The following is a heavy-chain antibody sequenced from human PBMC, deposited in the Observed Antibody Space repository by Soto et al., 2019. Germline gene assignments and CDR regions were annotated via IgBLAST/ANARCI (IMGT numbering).Heavy chain of an antibody. J-gene: IGHJ4*02. V-gene: IGHV4-34*12. CDR3: VRRGGGSYQPYFDY. CDR2: VIHGGNN. D-gene: IGHD3-10*01. CDR1: GGSFSGHY. Sequence: QLQLHQWGGGPVKPSETLTLTCAVYGGSFSGHYWSCIRQPPRKGLEWIGEVIHGGNNNYNPSLKIRITISTDTARKQFYLNGNSVTGADTAVYACVRRGGGSYQPYFDYWGQGTLVTVSS.